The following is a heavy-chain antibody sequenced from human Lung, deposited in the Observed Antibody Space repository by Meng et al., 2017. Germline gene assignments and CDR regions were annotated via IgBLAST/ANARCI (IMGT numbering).Heavy chain of an antibody. J-gene: IGHJ5*02. Sequence: QPQLQESGPGLVKPSEALSLTCSVSVGSISTSGYYWGWIRQPPGKGLEWIGSIGHSGFTYYTPSVKSRVTVSIDTSKSQFSLKLTSVTAADTAVYFCVRSSAWVRTGFDPWGQGTLVTVSS. CDR1: VGSISTSGYY. CDR2: IGHSGFT. D-gene: IGHD3-22*01. CDR3: VRSSAWVRTGFDP. V-gene: IGHV4-39*01.